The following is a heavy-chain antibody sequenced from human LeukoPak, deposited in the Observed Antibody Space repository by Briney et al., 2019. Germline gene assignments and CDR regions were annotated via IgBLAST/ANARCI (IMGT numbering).Heavy chain of an antibody. D-gene: IGHD2-2*01. CDR3: ARGYCSSTSCYGVRDY. J-gene: IGHJ4*02. V-gene: IGHV3-21*01. CDR1: GFTFSSYS. CDR2: ISSSSSYI. Sequence: GGSLRLSCAASGFTFSSYSMNWVRQAPGKGLEWASSISSSSSYIYYADSVKGRFTISRDNAKNSLYLQMNSLRAEDTAVYYCARGYCSSTSCYGVRDYWGQGTLVTVSS.